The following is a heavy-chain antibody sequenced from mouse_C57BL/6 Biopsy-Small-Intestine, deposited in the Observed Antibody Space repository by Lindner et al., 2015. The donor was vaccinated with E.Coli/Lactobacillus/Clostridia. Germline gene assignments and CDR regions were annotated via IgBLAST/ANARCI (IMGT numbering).Heavy chain of an antibody. Sequence: QLQESGAELVRPGASVKLSCTASGFKIKDDYMHWVKQRPEQGLEWIGWIDPENGDTEYASKFQGKATITADKSSNTAYLQLSSLTSEDTAVYYCSTRTYDYTWFAYWGQGTLVTVSA. J-gene: IGHJ3*01. D-gene: IGHD2-4*01. V-gene: IGHV14-4*01. CDR2: IDPENGDT. CDR1: GFKIKDDY. CDR3: STRTYDYTWFAY.